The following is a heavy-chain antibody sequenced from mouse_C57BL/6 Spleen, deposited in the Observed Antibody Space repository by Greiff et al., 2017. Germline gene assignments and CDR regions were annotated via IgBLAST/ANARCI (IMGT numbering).Heavy chain of an antibody. Sequence: QVQLQQSGAELVKPGASVKLSCKASGYTFTEYTIHWVKQRSGQGLEWIGWFYPGSGSIKYNEKFKDKATLTAEKSSSTVYMERSRLTSEDSAVYFCARHEEERGLQALAMDYWGQGTSVTVSS. V-gene: IGHV1-62-2*01. CDR3: ARHEEERGLQALAMDY. D-gene: IGHD3-1*01. J-gene: IGHJ4*01. CDR2: FYPGSGSI. CDR1: GYTFTEYT.